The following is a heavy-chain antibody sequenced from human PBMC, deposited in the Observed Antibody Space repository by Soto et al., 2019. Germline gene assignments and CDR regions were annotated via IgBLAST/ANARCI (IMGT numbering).Heavy chain of an antibody. CDR3: ARGEYYLDSTGTHWFDP. Sequence: ASVKVSCKASGYTFTTYGITWVRQAPGQGLEWMGWISAYNGHTNFAQKFQGRVTMTRDTSTSTVYMELSSLRSEDTAVYYCARGEYYLDSTGTHWFDPWGQGTLVTVSS. D-gene: IGHD3-22*01. CDR1: GYTFTTYG. CDR2: ISAYNGHT. V-gene: IGHV1-18*01. J-gene: IGHJ5*02.